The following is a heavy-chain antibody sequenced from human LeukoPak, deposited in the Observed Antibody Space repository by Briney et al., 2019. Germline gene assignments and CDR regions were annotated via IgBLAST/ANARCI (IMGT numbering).Heavy chain of an antibody. J-gene: IGHJ4*02. Sequence: GESLKISCKGSGYGFTTCWIGWVRQMPGKRLEWMGVINPGNSDTRYSPSFQGQVTISADKSITTAYLQGSSLKASDTAMYYFAKLRWAAGDGYYFDYWGQGTPVTVSS. V-gene: IGHV5-51*01. D-gene: IGHD6-13*01. CDR1: GYGFTTCW. CDR2: INPGNSDT. CDR3: AKLRWAAGDGYYFDY.